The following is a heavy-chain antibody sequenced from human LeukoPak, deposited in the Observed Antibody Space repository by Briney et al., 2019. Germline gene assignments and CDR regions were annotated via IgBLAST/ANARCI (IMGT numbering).Heavy chain of an antibody. CDR3: ARGLNLRWLQMTFDY. V-gene: IGHV4-34*01. D-gene: IGHD5-24*01. J-gene: IGHJ4*02. CDR2: INHSGST. Sequence: SETLSLTCTVSGGSISSSYYWSWIRQPPGKGLEWIGEINHSGSTNYNPSLKSRVTISVDTSKNQFSLKLSSVTAADTAVYYCARGLNLRWLQMTFDYWGQGTLVTVSS. CDR1: GGSISSSYY.